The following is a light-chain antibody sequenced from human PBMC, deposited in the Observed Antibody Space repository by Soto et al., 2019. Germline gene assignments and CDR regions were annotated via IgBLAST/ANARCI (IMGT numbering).Light chain of an antibody. CDR3: QHSYSTTWT. J-gene: IGKJ1*01. CDR1: QNIDHH. V-gene: IGKV1-39*01. Sequence: DIQMTQSPSSLSASVGDRVTITCRASQNIDHHLNWYQHKPGRAPKLLMDAASRMQSGVPSRFSGSGTGTEFTLIINSLQPEDFATYYCQHSYSTTWTFGQGTRVEVK. CDR2: AAS.